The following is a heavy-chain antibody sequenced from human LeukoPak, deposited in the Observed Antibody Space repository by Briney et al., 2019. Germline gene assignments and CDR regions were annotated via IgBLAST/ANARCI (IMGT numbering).Heavy chain of an antibody. V-gene: IGHV4-39*01. Sequence: SETLSLTCTVSVGSISSYNYYWGWIRQPPGKGLEWIGSIYYSGGPNYNPSLKSRVTISVDTSKNQFSLKLSSVTAADTAVYYCASIAAPGIVAFTDNWFDPWGQGTLVAVSS. CDR2: IYYSGGP. D-gene: IGHD6-13*01. CDR3: ASIAAPGIVAFTDNWFDP. CDR1: VGSISSYNYY. J-gene: IGHJ5*02.